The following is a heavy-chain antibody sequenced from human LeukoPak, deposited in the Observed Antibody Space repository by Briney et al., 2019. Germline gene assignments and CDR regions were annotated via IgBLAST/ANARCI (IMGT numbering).Heavy chain of an antibody. CDR1: GFTLRSYS. Sequence: GGSLRLSCAASGFTLRSYSMNWVRRAPGKGLQWVSYISASGFTTYYADSVKGRFTISRDTDKNSLYLEMNSLRDEDTAVYYCAREYSYDGSGYLWGQGTLVTVSS. D-gene: IGHD3-22*01. CDR2: ISASGFTT. CDR3: AREYSYDGSGYL. V-gene: IGHV3-48*02. J-gene: IGHJ4*02.